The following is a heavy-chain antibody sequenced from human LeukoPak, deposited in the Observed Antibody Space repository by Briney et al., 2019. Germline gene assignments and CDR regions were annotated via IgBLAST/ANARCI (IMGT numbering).Heavy chain of an antibody. CDR2: IYYSGST. CDR3: ASLSGSYEAFDY. Sequence: SETLSLTCTVSGGSISSYYWSWIRQPPGKGLEWIGYIYYSGSTNYNPSLKSRVTISVDTSKNQFSLKLSSVTAADTAVYYCASLSGSYEAFDYWGQGALVTVSS. CDR1: GGSISSYY. J-gene: IGHJ4*02. D-gene: IGHD1-26*01. V-gene: IGHV4-59*01.